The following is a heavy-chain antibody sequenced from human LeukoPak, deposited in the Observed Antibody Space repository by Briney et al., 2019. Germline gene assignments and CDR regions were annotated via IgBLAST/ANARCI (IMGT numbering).Heavy chain of an antibody. V-gene: IGHV3-11*04. D-gene: IGHD3-22*01. CDR3: AVQITMIVVVPYFDY. CDR2: ISGTGTTI. J-gene: IGHJ4*02. CDR1: GLTFSDYY. Sequence: GGSLRLSCAASGLTFSDYYMTWIRQAPGKGLKWVSSISGTGTTIYSADSVRGRFTVSRDNARNSLFLHMNSLRAEDTAVYYCAVQITMIVVVPYFDYWGQGTLVTVFS.